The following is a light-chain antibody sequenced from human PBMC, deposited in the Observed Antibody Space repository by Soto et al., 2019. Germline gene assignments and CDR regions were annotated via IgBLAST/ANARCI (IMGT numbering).Light chain of an antibody. V-gene: IGKV4-1*01. CDR3: QQYYTLPLT. CDR2: WSS. Sequence: DIVMTQSPDYLAVSLGERATINCKSSQSVFDSSANKHYLSWYQQKPGQPPKLLIYWSSTRESGVPDRFSGSGSGTDFTLTISSLQAEDVAVYYCQQYYTLPLTFGGGTKVEIK. CDR1: QSVFDSSANKHY. J-gene: IGKJ4*01.